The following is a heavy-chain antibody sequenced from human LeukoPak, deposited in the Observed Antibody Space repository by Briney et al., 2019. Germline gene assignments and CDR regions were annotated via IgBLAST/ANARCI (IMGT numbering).Heavy chain of an antibody. CDR2: IKPRGGDT. CDR3: ARVRDGYNDAYDI. Sequence: ASVKVSFKASVYTFTSCGISWVRQAPGQRLAWMGIIKPRGGDTNYAQKFQGRVIMTRDTSTSTVYMELSRLKSEDTDVYYCARVRDGYNDAYDIWGQGTMVTVSS. J-gene: IGHJ3*02. V-gene: IGHV1-46*01. CDR1: VYTFTSCG. D-gene: IGHD5-24*01.